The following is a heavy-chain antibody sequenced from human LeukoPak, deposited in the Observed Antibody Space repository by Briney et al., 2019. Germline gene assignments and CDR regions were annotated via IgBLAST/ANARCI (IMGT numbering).Heavy chain of an antibody. D-gene: IGHD6-19*01. V-gene: IGHV3-23*01. J-gene: IGHJ5*02. CDR1: GFTFSSYA. CDR3: ARAVAGTHWFDP. CDR2: ISGSGGTT. Sequence: GGSLRLSCAASGFTFSSYAMSWVRQAPGKGLEWVSVISGSGGTTYNADSVKGRFTMSRESAKNSLYLQMNSLRAGDTAVYYCARAVAGTHWFDPWGQGTLVTVSS.